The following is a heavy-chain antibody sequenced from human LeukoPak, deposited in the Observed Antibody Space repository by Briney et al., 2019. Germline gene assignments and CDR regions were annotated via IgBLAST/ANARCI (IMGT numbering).Heavy chain of an antibody. CDR3: ARVYSYGYYYYYYMDV. D-gene: IGHD5-18*01. V-gene: IGHV4-39*07. J-gene: IGHJ6*03. CDR1: GGSISSSSYY. Sequence: SETLSLTCTVSGGSISSSSYYWGWIRQPPGKGLEWIGSIYYSGSTYYNPSLKSRVTISVDTSKNQFSLKLSSVTAADTAVYYCARVYSYGYYYYYYMDVWGKGTTVTVSS. CDR2: IYYSGST.